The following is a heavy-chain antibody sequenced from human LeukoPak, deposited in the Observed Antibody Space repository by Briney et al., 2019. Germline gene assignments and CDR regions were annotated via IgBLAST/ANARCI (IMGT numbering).Heavy chain of an antibody. D-gene: IGHD3-22*01. CDR1: GFTFSSYA. V-gene: IGHV3-23*01. J-gene: IGHJ4*02. Sequence: GGSLRLSCAASGFTFSSYAMSWVRQAPGKGLEWVSVISGSGGSTYYADSVKGRFTISRDNSKNTLYLQMNSLRAEDTAVYYCAKSPYYYDSSGYYYSLTFDYWGQGTLVTVSS. CDR3: AKSPYYYDSSGYYYSLTFDY. CDR2: ISGSGGST.